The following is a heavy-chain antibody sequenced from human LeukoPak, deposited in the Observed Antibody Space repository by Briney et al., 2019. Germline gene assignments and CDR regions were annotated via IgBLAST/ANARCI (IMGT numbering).Heavy chain of an antibody. CDR3: ARGGRLYYDSSGTPVDY. J-gene: IGHJ4*02. CDR1: GGSFSGYY. V-gene: IGHV4-34*01. D-gene: IGHD3-22*01. Sequence: KPSETLSLTCAVYGGSFSGYYWSWIRQPPGKGLEWIGEINHSGSTNYNPSLKSRVTISVDTSKNQFSLKLSSVTAADTAVYYCARGGRLYYDSSGTPVDYWGQGTLVTVSS. CDR2: INHSGST.